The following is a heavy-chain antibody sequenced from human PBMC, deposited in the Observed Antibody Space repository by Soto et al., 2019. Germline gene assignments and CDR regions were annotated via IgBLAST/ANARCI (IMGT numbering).Heavy chain of an antibody. CDR1: GGIFSSYG. D-gene: IGHD2-2*01. CDR3: ARSALPAAINNWFDP. V-gene: IGHV1-69*06. CDR2: IIPFFGTA. Sequence: QVQLVQSGAEVRQPGSSVKVSCKASGGIFSSYGISWVRQAPGQGLEWMGGIIPFFGTANYAQKFQARVTITADKSTSTAYMELSSLRSEDTAVYYCARSALPAAINNWFDPWGQGTLVTVSS. J-gene: IGHJ5*02.